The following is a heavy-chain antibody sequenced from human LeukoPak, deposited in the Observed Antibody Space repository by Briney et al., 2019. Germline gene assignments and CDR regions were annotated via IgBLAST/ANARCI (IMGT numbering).Heavy chain of an antibody. J-gene: IGHJ6*02. CDR3: AKVSVGPLSRPTHVALYFGMDV. CDR2: MGSIGATT. Sequence: GGSLRLSCEASGFTFNKFAMSWVRQAPGKGPEWVSAMGSIGATTFYADSVKGRCTISRDNSKNTVYLEMNSLRAEDTAIYYCAKVSVGPLSRPTHVALYFGMDVWGQGTTVTVPS. V-gene: IGHV3-23*01. CDR1: GFTFNKFA. D-gene: IGHD2-8*01.